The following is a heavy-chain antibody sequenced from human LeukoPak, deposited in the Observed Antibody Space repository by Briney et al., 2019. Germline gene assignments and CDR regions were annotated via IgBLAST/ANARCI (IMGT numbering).Heavy chain of an antibody. V-gene: IGHV2-5*02. D-gene: IGHD6-13*01. CDR2: IYWDDDE. CDR1: GFSLNTSGVG. Sequence: SGPTLVKPTQTLTLTCTFSGFSLNTSGVGVGWIRQPPGKALEWLALIYWDDDERYSPSLKSRLTITKDTSKNQVVLTMTNMDPVDTATYYCAHGESSSWENNWFDPWGQGTLVTVSS. CDR3: AHGESSSWENNWFDP. J-gene: IGHJ5*02.